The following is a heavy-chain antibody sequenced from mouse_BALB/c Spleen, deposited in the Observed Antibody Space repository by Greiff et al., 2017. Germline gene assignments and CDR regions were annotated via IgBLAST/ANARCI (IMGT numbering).Heavy chain of an antibody. CDR1: GYTFTSYW. V-gene: IGHV1-7*01. CDR2: INPSTGYT. D-gene: IGHD3-2*01. J-gene: IGHJ3*01. CDR3: ASPDSSGPWFAY. Sequence: VQGVESGAELAKPGASVKMSCKASGYTFTSYWMHWVKQRPGQGLEWIGYINPSTGYTEYNQKFKDKATLTADKSSSTAYMQLSSLTSEDTAVYYCASPDSSGPWFAYWGQGTLVTVSA.